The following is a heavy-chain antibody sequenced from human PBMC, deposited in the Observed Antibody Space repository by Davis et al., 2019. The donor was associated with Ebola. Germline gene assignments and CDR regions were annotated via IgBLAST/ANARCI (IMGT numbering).Heavy chain of an antibody. J-gene: IGHJ3*02. CDR3: ASLRRTITGMDDGFDI. V-gene: IGHV5-51*01. Sequence: PGGSLRLSCKGSGYSFTSYWIGWVRQMPGKGLEWMGIIYPGDSDTRYSPSFQGQVTISADKSMKTAFLQWSSLKASDSGMYYCASLRRTITGMDDGFDIWGQGTMVTVSS. CDR2: IYPGDSDT. D-gene: IGHD2-8*02. CDR1: GYSFTSYW.